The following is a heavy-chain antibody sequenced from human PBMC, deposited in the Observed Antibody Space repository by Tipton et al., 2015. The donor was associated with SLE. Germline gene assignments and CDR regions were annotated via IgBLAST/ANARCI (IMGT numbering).Heavy chain of an antibody. V-gene: IGHV4-39*07. D-gene: IGHD1-7*01. CDR1: GGSISSSSYY. CDR2: INHSGST. Sequence: LRLSCTVSGGSISSSSYYWGWIRQPPGKGLEWIGEINHSGSTNYNPSLKSRVTISVDTSKNQFSLKLSSVTAADTAVYYCARNWNYDYWGQGTLVTVSS. J-gene: IGHJ4*02. CDR3: ARNWNYDY.